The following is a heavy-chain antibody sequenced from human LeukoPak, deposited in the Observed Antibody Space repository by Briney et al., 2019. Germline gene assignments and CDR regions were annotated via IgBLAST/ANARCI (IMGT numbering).Heavy chain of an antibody. Sequence: ASVKVSCTASGYTFTSYGISWVRQAPGQGLEWMGWISAYNGNTNYAQKLQGRVTMTTDTSTSAAYMELRSLRSDDTAVYYCARTQSSSSTFDYWGQGTLVTVSS. CDR3: ARTQSSSSTFDY. CDR2: ISAYNGNT. J-gene: IGHJ4*02. CDR1: GYTFTSYG. D-gene: IGHD6-6*01. V-gene: IGHV1-18*01.